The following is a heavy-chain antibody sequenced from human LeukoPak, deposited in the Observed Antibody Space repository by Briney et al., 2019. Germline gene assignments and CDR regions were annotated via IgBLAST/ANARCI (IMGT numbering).Heavy chain of an antibody. CDR1: GGYFSGYY. J-gene: IGHJ5*02. V-gene: IGHV4-4*07. Sequence: SETLSLTCAVYGGYFSGYYLSWIRQPAGKGLEWVGRIYTSGSTTYNPSLKSRVTMSVDTSKSQFSLTLMSVTAADTAVYYCTRDTGTTGEVKFDPWGQGTLVTVSS. CDR3: TRDTGTTGEVKFDP. CDR2: IYTSGST. D-gene: IGHD4-17*01.